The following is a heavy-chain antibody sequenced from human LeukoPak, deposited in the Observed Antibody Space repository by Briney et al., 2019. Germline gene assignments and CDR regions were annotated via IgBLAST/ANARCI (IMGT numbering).Heavy chain of an antibody. CDR3: ARAPLTTATSDYSDL. J-gene: IGHJ4*02. Sequence: SETLSLTCTVSGGAISSYYWSWIRQPAGKGLEWIGRFYTCGSTNYNPSLKSRVSMSVDTSKNQFSLKLSSVTAADTAVYYCARAPLTTATSDYSDLGGLGTLVTVSS. D-gene: IGHD4-17*01. CDR1: GGAISSYY. V-gene: IGHV4-4*07. CDR2: FYTCGST.